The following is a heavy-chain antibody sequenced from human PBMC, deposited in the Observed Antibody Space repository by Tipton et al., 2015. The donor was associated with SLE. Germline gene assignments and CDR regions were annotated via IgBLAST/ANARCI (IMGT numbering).Heavy chain of an antibody. D-gene: IGHD3-10*01. CDR2: IYYSGST. CDR1: GGSISSSSYY. Sequence: GLVKPSETLTLTCIVSGGSISSSSYYWGWIRQPPGKGLEWIGSIYYSGSTYYNPSLKSRVTISVDTSKNQFSLKLSSVTAADTAVYYCAREPSMVGAFDIWGQGTMFTVSS. J-gene: IGHJ3*02. CDR3: AREPSMVGAFDI. V-gene: IGHV4-39*07.